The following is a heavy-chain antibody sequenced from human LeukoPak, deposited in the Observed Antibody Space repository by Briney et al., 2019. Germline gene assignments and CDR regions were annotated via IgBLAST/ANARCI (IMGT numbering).Heavy chain of an antibody. J-gene: IGHJ4*02. D-gene: IGHD1-26*01. V-gene: IGHV1-18*01. CDR2: ISAYNGKT. CDR3: ARGGALTSFDS. Sequence: ASVKVSCKASGFTFTSYGISWVRQAPGQGLEWMGWISAYNGKTNYAQKLQGRVTMTSDTSTSTAYMDLRSLRSDDTAVYYCARGGALTSFDSWGQGTLITVSP. CDR1: GFTFTSYG.